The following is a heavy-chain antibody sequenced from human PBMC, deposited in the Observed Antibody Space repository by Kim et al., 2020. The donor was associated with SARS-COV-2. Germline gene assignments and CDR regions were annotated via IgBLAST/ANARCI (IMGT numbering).Heavy chain of an antibody. CDR3: AKVGPGFGEGTLRNNGFDA. V-gene: IGHV3-23*01. J-gene: IGHJ5*02. D-gene: IGHD3-10*01. CDR1: GFSFSSYA. Sequence: GGSLRLSCAASGFSFSSYAMSWVRQAPGKGLEWVSAISGAGYSTHFADSVKGRFTISRDNYKKMVYLQMSSLRVEDTATYYCAKVGPGFGEGTLRNNGFDAWGQGALVTVSS. CDR2: ISGAGYST.